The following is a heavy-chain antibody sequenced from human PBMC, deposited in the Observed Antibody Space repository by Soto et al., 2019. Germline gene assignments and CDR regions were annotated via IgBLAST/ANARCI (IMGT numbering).Heavy chain of an antibody. V-gene: IGHV1-2*06. J-gene: IGHJ4*01. CDR3: ARDTRPLWYFDY. D-gene: IGHD6-6*01. Sequence: ASVKVSCKASGYTFIGYYIHWVRQAPGQGLEWMGRINPNSGEVTYGETFQGRVTMTRDTSNNTAYMELSRLRSDDTAVYYCARDTRPLWYFDYWGHGTLVTVSS. CDR2: INPNSGEV. CDR1: GYTFIGYY.